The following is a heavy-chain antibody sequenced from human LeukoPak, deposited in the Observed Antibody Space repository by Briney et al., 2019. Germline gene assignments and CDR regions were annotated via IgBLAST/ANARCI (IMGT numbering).Heavy chain of an antibody. D-gene: IGHD5-12*01. V-gene: IGHV4-61*01. CDR1: GYSISSGYY. CDR2: IYYSGST. J-gene: IGHJ4*02. Sequence: SETLSLTCTVSGYSISSGYYWGWIRQPPGKGLEWIGYIYYSGSTNYNPSLKSRVTISVDTSKNQFSLKLSSVTAADTAVYYCARVMRYGYAIDYWGQGTLVTVSS. CDR3: ARVMRYGYAIDY.